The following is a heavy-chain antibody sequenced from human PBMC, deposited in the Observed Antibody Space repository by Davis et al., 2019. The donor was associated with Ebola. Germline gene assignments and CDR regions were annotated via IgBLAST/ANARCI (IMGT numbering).Heavy chain of an antibody. CDR3: ARGRYSGYHDAFDI. D-gene: IGHD5-12*01. CDR2: INPNSGGT. Sequence: ASVKVSCKASGYTFTGYYMHWVRQAPGQGLEWMGWINPNSGGTNYAQKFQGRVTMTRDTSISTAYMELSRLRSDDTAVYYCARGRYSGYHDAFDIWGQGTMVTASS. CDR1: GYTFTGYY. J-gene: IGHJ3*02. V-gene: IGHV1-2*02.